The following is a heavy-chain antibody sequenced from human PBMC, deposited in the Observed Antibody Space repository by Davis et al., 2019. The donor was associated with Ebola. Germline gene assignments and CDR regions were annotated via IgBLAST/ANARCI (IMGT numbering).Heavy chain of an antibody. V-gene: IGHV3-72*01. D-gene: IGHD1/OR15-1a*01. J-gene: IGHJ4*02. CDR3: VTENWYRFES. CDR2: SRNQENHYNT. Sequence: GGSLRPSCGVSGLPFSAYFMDWVRLTPGTGLEWVGLSRNQENHYNTEYAASVRGRFTISRDDSKKSMYLQMNSLRTEDTAVYYCVTENWYRFESWGQGTLVTVSS. CDR1: GLPFSAYF.